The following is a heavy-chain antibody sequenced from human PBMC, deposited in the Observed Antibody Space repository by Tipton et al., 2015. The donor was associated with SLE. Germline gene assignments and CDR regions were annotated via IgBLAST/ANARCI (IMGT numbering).Heavy chain of an antibody. Sequence: TLSLTCTVSGGSISGYYWSWIRQPPGKGLEWIGYIYYSGSTNYNPSLKSRVTISVDTSKTQFSLKLSSVTAADTAVYYCARGLRQLAHYYYYYMDVWGKGTTVTVSS. CDR1: GGSISGYY. D-gene: IGHD6-13*01. J-gene: IGHJ6*03. V-gene: IGHV4-59*01. CDR2: IYYSGST. CDR3: ARGLRQLAHYYYYYMDV.